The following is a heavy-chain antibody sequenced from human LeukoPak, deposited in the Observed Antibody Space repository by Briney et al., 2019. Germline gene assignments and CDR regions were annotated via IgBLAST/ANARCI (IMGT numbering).Heavy chain of an antibody. V-gene: IGHV1-2*02. D-gene: IGHD2-15*01. CDR1: GYTFTGYY. Sequence: ASVKVSCKASGYTFTGYYMHWVRQAPGQGLECMGCVNPHSGGTNYAQKFQGRVTMTRDTSISTAYMELSRLRSDDTAVYYCARDLWGYCSGGSCYSEALGDYWGQGTLVTVSS. CDR3: ARDLWGYCSGGSCYSEALGDY. CDR2: VNPHSGGT. J-gene: IGHJ4*02.